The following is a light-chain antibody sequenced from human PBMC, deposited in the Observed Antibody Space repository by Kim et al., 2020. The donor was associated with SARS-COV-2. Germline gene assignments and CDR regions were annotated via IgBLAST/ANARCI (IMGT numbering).Light chain of an antibody. Sequence: SVGDRVTITRRGSQSMRRYFKSYQKKPGKAPQLLIYAASSLQSGGPSRFCGGGAGTDFTLTISTLQPEDFVTYYSRQSYSTLVTTFGGGTKVDIK. CDR2: AAS. CDR3: RQSYSTLVTT. V-gene: IGKV1-39*01. CDR1: QSMRRY. J-gene: IGKJ4*01.